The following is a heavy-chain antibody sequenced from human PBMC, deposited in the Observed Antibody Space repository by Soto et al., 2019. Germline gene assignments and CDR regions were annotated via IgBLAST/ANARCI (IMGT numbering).Heavy chain of an antibody. CDR2: IGTAGDT. CDR3: ARGGRGYVGYYYYGMDV. V-gene: IGHV3-13*01. CDR1: GFTFSSYD. Sequence: HPGGSLRLSCAASGFTFSSYDMHWVRQATGKGLEWVSAIGTAGDTYYPGSVKGRFTISRENAKNSLYLQMNSLRAGDTAVYYCARGGRGYVGYYYYGMDVWGQGTTVTVSS. J-gene: IGHJ6*02. D-gene: IGHD3-16*01.